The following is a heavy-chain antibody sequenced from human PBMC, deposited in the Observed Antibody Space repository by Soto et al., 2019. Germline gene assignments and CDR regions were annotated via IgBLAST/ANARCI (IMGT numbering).Heavy chain of an antibody. J-gene: IGHJ6*02. CDR3: ARLHGYCISSSCHGHYAMDV. V-gene: IGHV4-39*01. D-gene: IGHD2-2*01. CDR2: IYYSGTT. CDR1: SASISSSSYT. Sequence: QLQLQESGPGLVKPSETLSLTCTVSSASISSSSYTWGWIRQPPGKGLEWIGSIYYSGTTYYNPSLNSRVTVSVDTSKNLFSLKGTSVTAADTAVYYCARLHGYCISSSCHGHYAMDVWGQGTTVTVSS.